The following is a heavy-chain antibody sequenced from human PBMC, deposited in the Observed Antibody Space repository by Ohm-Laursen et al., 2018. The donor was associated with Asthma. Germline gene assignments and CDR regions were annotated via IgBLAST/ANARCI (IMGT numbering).Heavy chain of an antibody. J-gene: IGHJ4*02. V-gene: IGHV4-4*02. CDR3: ARVPIAAAGFFDY. Sequence: SDTLSLTWAVSGGSISSSNWWSWIRQPPGKGLEGIGEIYHSGSTNYNPSLKSRVTISVDKSKNQFSLKLSSVTAADTAVYYCARVPIAAAGFFDYWGQGTLVTVSS. CDR2: IYHSGST. CDR1: GGSISSSNW. D-gene: IGHD6-13*01.